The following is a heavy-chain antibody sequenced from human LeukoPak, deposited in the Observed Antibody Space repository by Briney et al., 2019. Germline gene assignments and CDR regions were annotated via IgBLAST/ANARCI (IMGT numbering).Heavy chain of an antibody. V-gene: IGHV3-20*04. J-gene: IGHJ6*02. CDR3: AAVVAGTYYYYGMDA. Sequence: PGGSLRLSCAASGFTFDDYGMTWVRQAPGKGLEWVSNINWNGGSTTFADSVKGRLTISRDSPKNTLFLQMNSLRAEDTAVYYCAAVVAGTYYYYGMDAWGQGTTVTVSS. CDR2: INWNGGST. CDR1: GFTFDDYG. D-gene: IGHD2-15*01.